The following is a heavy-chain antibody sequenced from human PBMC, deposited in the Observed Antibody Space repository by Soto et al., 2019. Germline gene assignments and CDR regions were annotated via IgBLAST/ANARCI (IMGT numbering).Heavy chain of an antibody. CDR2: IDPSDPYY. Sequence: PGESLKISCQASGYRRSNYWITWVRQRPGKGLEWMWTIDPSDPYYKNNPSLQGHVSISADTSTNAAYLHWSSLKASDTAVYYCARRLSGPKEEYNAYYFYGLDVGGQGTTVTVSS. V-gene: IGHV5-10-1*01. CDR3: ARRLSGPKEEYNAYYFYGLDV. D-gene: IGHD1-1*01. CDR1: GYRRSNYW. J-gene: IGHJ6*02.